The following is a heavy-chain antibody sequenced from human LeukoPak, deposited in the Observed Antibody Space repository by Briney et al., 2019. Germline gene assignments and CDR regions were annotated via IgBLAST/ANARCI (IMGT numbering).Heavy chain of an antibody. Sequence: GGSLRLSCAASGFTFDDYAMHWVRQAPGKGLEWVSGISWNSGSIGYADSVKGRFTISRDNAKNSLYLQMNSLRAEDTAVYYCAKGYSSSPYLDIWGQETMVTVSS. CDR2: ISWNSGSI. J-gene: IGHJ3*02. V-gene: IGHV3-9*01. CDR1: GFTFDDYA. CDR3: AKGYSSSPYLDI. D-gene: IGHD6-13*01.